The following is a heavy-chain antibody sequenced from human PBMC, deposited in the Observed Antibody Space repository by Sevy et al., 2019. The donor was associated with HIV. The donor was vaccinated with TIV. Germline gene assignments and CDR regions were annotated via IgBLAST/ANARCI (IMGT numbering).Heavy chain of an antibody. V-gene: IGHV1-18*01. CDR2: ISAYNGNT. J-gene: IGHJ4*02. CDR1: GYSFTSRG. CDR3: ARAGALWFGESDY. D-gene: IGHD3-10*01. Sequence: ASVKVSCKASGYSFTSRGIDWVRQAPGQGLEWLGWISAYNGNTKYGQRLQDRVTMTTDTSASTAYMELRSLGSDDTAVYYCARAGALWFGESDYWGQGTLVTVSS.